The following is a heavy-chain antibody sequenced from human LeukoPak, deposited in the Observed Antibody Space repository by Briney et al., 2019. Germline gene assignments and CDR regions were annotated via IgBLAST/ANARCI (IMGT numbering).Heavy chain of an antibody. CDR1: GFTFSDYE. CDR3: AKTTVTPPYYMDV. J-gene: IGHJ6*03. V-gene: IGHV3-48*03. CDR2: ISSSASII. D-gene: IGHD4-11*01. Sequence: GGSLRLSCAASGFTFSDYEMNWVRQAPGKGLEWVSYISSSASIIYYSDSVKGRFTISRDNAKNSLYLQMNSLRAEDTAVYYCAKTTVTPPYYMDVWGKGTTVTVSS.